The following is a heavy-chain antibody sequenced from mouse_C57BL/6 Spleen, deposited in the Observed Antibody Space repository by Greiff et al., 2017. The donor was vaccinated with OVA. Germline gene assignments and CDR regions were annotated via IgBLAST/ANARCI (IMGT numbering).Heavy chain of an antibody. CDR2: IHPYNGGT. V-gene: IGHV1-19*01. CDR1: GYTFTDYY. Sequence: EVKLMESGPVLVKPGASVKMSCKASGYTFTDYYMNWVKQSHGKSLEWIGVIHPYNGGTSYNQKFKGKATLTVDKSSSTAYMELNSLTSEDSAVYYCARRGQPHYFDYWGQGTTLTVSS. J-gene: IGHJ2*01. CDR3: ARRGQPHYFDY. D-gene: IGHD3-3*01.